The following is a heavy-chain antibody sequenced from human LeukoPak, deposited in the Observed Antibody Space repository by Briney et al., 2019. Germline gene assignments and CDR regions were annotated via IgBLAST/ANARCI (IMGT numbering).Heavy chain of an antibody. V-gene: IGHV1-18*01. CDR2: ISAYNGNT. D-gene: IGHD6-6*01. Sequence: AAVKVSCKASGYTLTSYGISWVRQAPGQGLEWMGWISAYNGNTNYAQKLQGRVTMTTDTSTSTAYMELRSLRSDDTAVYYCARVSEVELVIDYWGQGTLVTVSS. J-gene: IGHJ4*02. CDR1: GYTLTSYG. CDR3: ARVSEVELVIDY.